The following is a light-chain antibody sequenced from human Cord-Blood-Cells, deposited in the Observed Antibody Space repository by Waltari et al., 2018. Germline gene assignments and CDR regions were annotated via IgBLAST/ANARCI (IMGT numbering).Light chain of an antibody. CDR2: EVS. V-gene: IGLV2-18*02. J-gene: IGLJ1*01. CDR1: SSDVGSYNR. CDR3: SSYTSSSTYV. Sequence: QSALTQPPSVSGSPGQSVTISCTGTSSDVGSYNRVSWYQQPPGTAPKLMFYEVSNRPSGVPDLLSGSKSGNTASLTISGLQAEDEAEYYCSSYTSSSTYVFGTGTKVTVL.